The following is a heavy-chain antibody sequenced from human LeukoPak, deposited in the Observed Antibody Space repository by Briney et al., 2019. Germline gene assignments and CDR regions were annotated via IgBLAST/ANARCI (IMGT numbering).Heavy chain of an antibody. V-gene: IGHV1-18*01. CDR1: GYTFTSYG. Sequence: ASVKVSCKASGYTFTSYGISWVRQAPGQGLEWMGWISAYNGNTNYAQKLQGRVTMTTDTSTSTAYMELRSLRSEDTAVYYCARDNTMIVVVDLLRMGAFDIWGQGTMVTVSS. CDR3: ARDNTMIVVVDLLRMGAFDI. J-gene: IGHJ3*02. CDR2: ISAYNGNT. D-gene: IGHD3-22*01.